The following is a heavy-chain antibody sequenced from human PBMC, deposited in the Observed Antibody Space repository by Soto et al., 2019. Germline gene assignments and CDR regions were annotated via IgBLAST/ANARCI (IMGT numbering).Heavy chain of an antibody. D-gene: IGHD5-12*01. J-gene: IGHJ4*02. CDR2: VSTSGGST. V-gene: IGHV3-23*01. Sequence: GSLRLSCAASGFTFSCYVMSLGRQAPGEGLELVSAVSTSGGSTFYAGSVKGRFAISRDNSKNTLYLQMNSLRAEDTAVYYCAKKAGYSGYDPFDYWGQGTLVTVSS. CDR3: AKKAGYSGYDPFDY. CDR1: GFTFSCYV.